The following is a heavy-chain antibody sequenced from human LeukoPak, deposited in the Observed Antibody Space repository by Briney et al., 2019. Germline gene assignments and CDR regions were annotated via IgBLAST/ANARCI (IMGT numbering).Heavy chain of an antibody. CDR2: IKEDGSRK. V-gene: IGHV3-7*05. CDR1: GFTFSNYW. J-gene: IGHJ6*02. D-gene: IGHD6-19*01. Sequence: GGSLRLSCAASGFTFSNYWMSWVRQAPGKGLEWVANIKEDGSRKYYVDSVKGRFTISRDNAKNSLFLQMNSLRAEDMAVFYCARDLDSGWTYGMDVWGQGTTVTVSS. CDR3: ARDLDSGWTYGMDV.